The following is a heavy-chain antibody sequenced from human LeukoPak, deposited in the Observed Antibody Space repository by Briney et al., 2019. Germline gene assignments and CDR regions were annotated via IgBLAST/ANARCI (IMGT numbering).Heavy chain of an antibody. CDR1: GFSISNYN. J-gene: IGHJ6*03. V-gene: IGHV3-48*01. CDR3: ATEPSYYYYMDV. D-gene: IGHD1-14*01. Sequence: QAGGCLRLSCAASGFSISNYNMNWVRQAPGKGLEWLSSISSSSSSISYADSVKGRLTISRANAKNSVFLQMNSLRAEDTAVYYCATEPSYYYYMDVWGKGTTVTVSS. CDR2: ISSSSSSI.